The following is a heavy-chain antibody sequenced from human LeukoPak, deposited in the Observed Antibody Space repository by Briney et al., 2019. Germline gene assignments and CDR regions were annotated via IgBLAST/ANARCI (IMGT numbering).Heavy chain of an antibody. CDR1: GFTFSYHW. V-gene: IGHV3-21*01. Sequence: GGSLRLSCAASGFTFSYHWMTWVRQAPGKGLEWVSSISSSSSYIYYADSVKGRFTISRDNAKNSLYLQMNSLRAEDTAVYYCARMGVVVAADAFDIWGQGTMVTVSS. CDR3: ARMGVVVAADAFDI. D-gene: IGHD2-15*01. J-gene: IGHJ3*02. CDR2: ISSSSSYI.